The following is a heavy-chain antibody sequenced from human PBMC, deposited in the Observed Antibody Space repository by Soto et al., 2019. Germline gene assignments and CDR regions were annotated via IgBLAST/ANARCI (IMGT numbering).Heavy chain of an antibody. CDR3: ARRLQSERVVISHDAFDI. CDR1: GYTFTSYA. CDR2: INAGNGNT. D-gene: IGHD3-3*01. Sequence: GASVKVSCKASGYTFTSYAMHWVRQAPGQRLEWMGWINAGNGNTKYSQKFQGRVTITRDTSTSTVYMELSSLRSEDTAVYYCARRLQSERVVISHDAFDIWGQGTMVTVSS. J-gene: IGHJ3*02. V-gene: IGHV1-3*01.